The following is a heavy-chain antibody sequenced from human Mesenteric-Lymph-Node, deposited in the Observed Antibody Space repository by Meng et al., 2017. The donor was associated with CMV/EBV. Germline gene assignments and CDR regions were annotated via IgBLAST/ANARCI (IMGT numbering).Heavy chain of an antibody. CDR2: IGGSGDST. CDR1: TFNGDA. J-gene: IGHJ4*02. Sequence: TFNGDAMRWDRRAQGRGLEWVSAIGGSGDSTCYAESVEGRFTISRNNSKNTLFLQMNSLRAEDTAVYYCAKDAYCSNTNCYAYYFDYWGQGTLVTVSS. CDR3: AKDAYCSNTNCYAYYFDY. V-gene: IGHV3-23*01. D-gene: IGHD2-2*01.